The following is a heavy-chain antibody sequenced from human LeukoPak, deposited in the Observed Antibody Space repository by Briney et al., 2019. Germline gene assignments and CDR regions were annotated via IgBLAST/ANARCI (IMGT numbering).Heavy chain of an antibody. CDR3: ARLRASVVPAAIDWFDP. CDR1: GGSISSYY. CDR2: IYYSGST. Sequence: SETLSLTCTVSGGSISSYYWSWIRQPPGKGLEWIGYIYYSGSTNYNPSLKSRVTISVDTSKNQFSLKLSSVTAADTAVYYCARLRASVVPAAIDWFDPWGQGTLVTVSS. V-gene: IGHV4-59*01. J-gene: IGHJ5*02. D-gene: IGHD2-2*01.